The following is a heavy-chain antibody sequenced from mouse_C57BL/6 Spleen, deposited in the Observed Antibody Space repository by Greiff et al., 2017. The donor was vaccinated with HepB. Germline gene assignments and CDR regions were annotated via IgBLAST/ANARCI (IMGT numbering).Heavy chain of an antibody. Sequence: QVQLQQPGAELVKPGASVKMSCKASGYTFTSYWITWVKQRPGQGLEWIGDIYPGSGSTNYNEKFKSKATLTVDTSSSTAYMQLSSLTSEDSAVYYCARGPFYYDYDEEAYWGQGTLVTVSA. CDR1: GYTFTSYW. CDR3: ARGPFYYDYDEEAY. CDR2: IYPGSGST. D-gene: IGHD2-4*01. V-gene: IGHV1-55*01. J-gene: IGHJ3*01.